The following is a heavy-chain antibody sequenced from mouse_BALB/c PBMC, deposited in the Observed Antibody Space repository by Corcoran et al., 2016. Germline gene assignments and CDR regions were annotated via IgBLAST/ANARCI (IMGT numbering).Heavy chain of an antibody. D-gene: IGHD3-1*01. Sequence: EVQLQQSGAELVKPGASVKLSCTASGFNIKDTYMHWVKQRPEQGLEWIGRIDPANGNTKYDPKFQGKATITADTSSNTAYLQLSSLTSEDTAVYYCARSARATGTWFAYWGQGTLVTVSA. CDR2: IDPANGNT. V-gene: IGHV14-3*02. J-gene: IGHJ3*01. CDR1: GFNIKDTY. CDR3: ARSARATGTWFAY.